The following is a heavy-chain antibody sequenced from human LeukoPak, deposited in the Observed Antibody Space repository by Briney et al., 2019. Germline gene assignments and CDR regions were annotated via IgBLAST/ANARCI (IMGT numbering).Heavy chain of an antibody. CDR3: ARDWDGLAAAGTVGGWRFDY. CDR2: ITSSSGHI. Sequence: GGSLRLSCAASGFTFSSYSMSWVRQAPGKGLEWVSSITSSSGHIYYADSLKGRFSISRDNTKNSLYLQMNSLRAEDTAVYYCARDWDGLAAAGTVGGWRFDYWGQGTLVTVSS. J-gene: IGHJ4*02. CDR1: GFTFSSYS. V-gene: IGHV3-21*01. D-gene: IGHD6-13*01.